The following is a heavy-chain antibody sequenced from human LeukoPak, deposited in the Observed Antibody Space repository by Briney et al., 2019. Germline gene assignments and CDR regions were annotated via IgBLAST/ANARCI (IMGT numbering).Heavy chain of an antibody. Sequence: GGSLRLSCAASGFAFSFYAMSWLRQPPGKGLEWVSTINANSGTTSYAASVRGRFAISRDNSKNTLYLQVNSLRADDTAVYYCAKPISGGLAVTADWFDPWGQGTLVVVSS. V-gene: IGHV3-23*01. CDR3: AKPISGGLAVTADWFDP. J-gene: IGHJ5*01. CDR2: INANSGTT. D-gene: IGHD6-19*01. CDR1: GFAFSFYA.